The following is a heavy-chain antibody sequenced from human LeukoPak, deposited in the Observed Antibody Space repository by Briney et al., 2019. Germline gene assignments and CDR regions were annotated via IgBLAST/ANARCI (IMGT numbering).Heavy chain of an antibody. V-gene: IGHV3-23*01. CDR2: IRGSGGST. CDR1: GLTFSSSW. D-gene: IGHD3-10*01. CDR3: AKDRGVHYYGSERGLYNWFDP. Sequence: GGSLRLSCAVSGLTFSSSWMDWVRQAPGKGLKWVSAIRGSGGSTYYADSVKGRFTISRDNSKNTLYLQMNSLRAEDTAVYYCAKDRGVHYYGSERGLYNWFDPWGQGTLVTVSS. J-gene: IGHJ5*02.